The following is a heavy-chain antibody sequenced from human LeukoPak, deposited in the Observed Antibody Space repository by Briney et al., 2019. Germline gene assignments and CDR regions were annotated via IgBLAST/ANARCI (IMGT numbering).Heavy chain of an antibody. CDR1: GYTFTTYG. V-gene: IGHV1-2*02. J-gene: IGHJ5*02. D-gene: IGHD3-16*01. CDR2: INPNSGGT. Sequence: ASVKVSCKASGYTFTTYGISWVRQAPGQGLEWMGWINPNSGGTNYAQKFQGRVTMTRDTSISTAYMELSRLRSDDTAVYYCARDGRALLTLGGLTVPQGPNWFDPWGQGTLVTVSS. CDR3: ARDGRALLTLGGLTVPQGPNWFDP.